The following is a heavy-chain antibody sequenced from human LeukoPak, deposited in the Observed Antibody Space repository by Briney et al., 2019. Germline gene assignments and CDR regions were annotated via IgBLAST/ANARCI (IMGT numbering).Heavy chain of an antibody. D-gene: IGHD3-10*01. CDR2: TYYRSKWYN. CDR3: ARDLSSPNLWFGEATFDY. CDR1: GDSVSSNSAA. Sequence: SQTLSLTCAISGDSVSSNSAAWNWIRQSPSRGLEWLGRTYYRSKWYNDYAVSVKSRITINPDTSKNQFSLQLNSATPEDTAVYYCARDLSSPNLWFGEATFDYWGQGTLVTVSS. J-gene: IGHJ4*02. V-gene: IGHV6-1*01.